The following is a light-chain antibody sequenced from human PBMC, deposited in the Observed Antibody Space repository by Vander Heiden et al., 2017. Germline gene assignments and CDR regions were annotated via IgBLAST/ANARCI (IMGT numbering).Light chain of an antibody. CDR1: SNNVGNQG. V-gene: IGLV10-54*01. CDR2: RNN. J-gene: IGLJ3*02. CDR3: SAWDPSLSAWV. Sequence: QAGLTQPPSVSKGLRQTATLTCTGNSNNVGNQGAAWLQQHQGHPPTLLSYRNNNRPSGISERLSASRSGNTASLTITELQPEDEADYYCSAWDPSLSAWVFGGGTKLTVL.